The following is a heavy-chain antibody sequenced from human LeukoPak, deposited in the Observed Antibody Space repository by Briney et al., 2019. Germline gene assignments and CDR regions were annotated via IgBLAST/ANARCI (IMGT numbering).Heavy chain of an antibody. CDR1: GGSISSNNW. V-gene: IGHV4-4*02. D-gene: IGHD6-13*01. CDR2: IFHSGST. CDR3: ARARLRSGYSSSWYPPLNFDY. Sequence: SETLSLTCAVSGGSISSNNWWSWVRQPPGKGLEWIGEIFHSGSTNYNPSLKSRVTISVDTSKNQFSLKLSSVTAADTAVYYCARARLRSGYSSSWYPPLNFDYWGQGTLVTVSS. J-gene: IGHJ4*02.